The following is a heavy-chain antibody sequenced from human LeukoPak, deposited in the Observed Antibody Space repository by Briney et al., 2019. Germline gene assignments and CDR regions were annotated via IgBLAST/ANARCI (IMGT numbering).Heavy chain of an antibody. D-gene: IGHD7-27*01. Sequence: GGSLRLSCAASGFTFSSYAMSWVRQAPGKGLEWVSAVSGSGGSTYYADSVKGRFTISRDNAKKSLFLQMNSLRAEDTAVYYCARGTPNWGMFDYWGQGTLVTVSS. CDR1: GFTFSSYA. J-gene: IGHJ4*02. V-gene: IGHV3-23*01. CDR2: VSGSGGST. CDR3: ARGTPNWGMFDY.